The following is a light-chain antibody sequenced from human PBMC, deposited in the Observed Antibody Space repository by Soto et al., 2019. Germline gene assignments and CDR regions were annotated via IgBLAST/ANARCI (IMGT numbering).Light chain of an antibody. CDR2: DVN. V-gene: IGLV2-8*01. CDR1: GSDIASYNS. Sequence: QSALTQPPSASGSPGQSVTISCTGSGSDIASYNSVSWYKRHPGKAPKLMIYDVNKRPSGVPDRFSGSKSGSTASLTVSGLQAEDEAYYYCSSYAGNYNLVVGGGTKLTVL. CDR3: SSYAGNYNLV. J-gene: IGLJ2*01.